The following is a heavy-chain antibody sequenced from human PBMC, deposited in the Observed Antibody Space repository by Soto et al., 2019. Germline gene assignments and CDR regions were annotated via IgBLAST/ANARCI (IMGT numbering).Heavy chain of an antibody. J-gene: IGHJ4*02. CDR3: AKDITFGYYDSSGYTIDY. D-gene: IGHD3-22*01. CDR1: GFTFDDYA. Sequence: LRLSCAASGFTFDDYAMHWVRQAPGKGLEWVSGISWNSGSIGYADSVKGRFTISRDNAKNSLYLQMNSLRAEDTALYYCAKDITFGYYDSSGYTIDYWGQGTLVTV. V-gene: IGHV3-9*01. CDR2: ISWNSGSI.